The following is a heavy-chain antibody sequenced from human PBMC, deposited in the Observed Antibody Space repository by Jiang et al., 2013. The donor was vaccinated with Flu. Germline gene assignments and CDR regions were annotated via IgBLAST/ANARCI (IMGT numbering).Heavy chain of an antibody. CDR3: ARAGANDYSSAVEEDAFDI. V-gene: IGHV4-61*01. Sequence: GLVKPSETLSLTCTVSSGSVSSDSYYWTWIRQPPGKGLEWIAYIHYSGSANYNPSLKSRVTISVDTSKNQFSLKLSSVTAADTAMYYCARAGANDYSSAVEEDAFDIWGQGTMVTVSS. CDR2: IHYSGSA. D-gene: IGHD6-25*01. CDR1: SGSVSSDSYY. J-gene: IGHJ3*02.